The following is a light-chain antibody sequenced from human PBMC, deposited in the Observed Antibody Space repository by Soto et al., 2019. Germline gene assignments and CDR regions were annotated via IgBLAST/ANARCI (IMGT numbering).Light chain of an antibody. CDR2: EVN. V-gene: IGLV2-8*01. Sequence: QSALTQPPCASGSPGQSVTISCTGTSSDVGGYNYVSWYQQNPGKVPKLMIYEVNKRPSGVPDRFSGSKSGNTASLTVSGLQAEDEADYYCTSYAGGNNVFGTGTKVTVL. J-gene: IGLJ1*01. CDR1: SSDVGGYNY. CDR3: TSYAGGNNV.